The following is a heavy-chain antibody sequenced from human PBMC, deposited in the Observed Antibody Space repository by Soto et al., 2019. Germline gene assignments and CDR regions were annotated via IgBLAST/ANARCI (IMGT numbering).Heavy chain of an antibody. CDR1: GFTFSSYW. Sequence: GGSLRLSCAASGFTFSSYWMSWVRQAQGKGLEWVANIKQDGSEKYYVDSVKGRFTISRDNAKNSLYLQMNSLRAEDTAVYYCASGPNASYYFDYWGQGTLVTVSS. CDR2: IKQDGSEK. CDR3: ASGPNASYYFDY. V-gene: IGHV3-7*01. D-gene: IGHD2-8*01. J-gene: IGHJ4*02.